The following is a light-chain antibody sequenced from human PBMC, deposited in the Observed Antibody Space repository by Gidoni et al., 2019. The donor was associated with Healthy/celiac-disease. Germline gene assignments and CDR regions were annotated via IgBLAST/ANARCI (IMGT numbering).Light chain of an antibody. J-gene: IGKJ1*01. V-gene: IGKV3-20*01. CDR3: QQYGSSPET. CDR2: GAS. CDR1: QSVSSSY. Sequence: EIVLTQSPGTLSLSPGERATISCRASQSVSSSYLAWYMQKPGQAPRLLIYGASSRATGIPDRFSGSGSGTDFTLTISRLEPEDFAVYYCQQYGSSPETFGQGTKVEIK.